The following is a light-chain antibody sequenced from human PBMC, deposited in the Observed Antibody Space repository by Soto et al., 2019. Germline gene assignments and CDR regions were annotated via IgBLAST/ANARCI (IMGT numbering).Light chain of an antibody. Sequence: QSVLTQPPSASGSPGQSVTISCTGTSSDVGAYNYVSWYLQHPGKAPKLMIYEVSKRPSGVPDRFSGSKSGNTASLTVSGLQAEDEADYYCSSYAGSNNYVFGTGTKVTVL. V-gene: IGLV2-8*01. CDR2: EVS. J-gene: IGLJ1*01. CDR3: SSYAGSNNYV. CDR1: SSDVGAYNY.